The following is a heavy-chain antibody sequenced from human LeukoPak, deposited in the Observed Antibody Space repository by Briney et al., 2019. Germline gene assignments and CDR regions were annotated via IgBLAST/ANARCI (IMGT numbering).Heavy chain of an antibody. J-gene: IGHJ4*02. CDR1: GGTFSSYA. Sequence: ASVKVSCKASGGTFSSYAISWVRQAPGQGLEWMGGIIPIFGTANYAQKFQGRVTITADESTSTAYMELSSLRSEDTAVYYCARGRSMGWLQFAVSVCLDYWGQGTLVTVSS. V-gene: IGHV1-69*13. D-gene: IGHD5-24*01. CDR3: ARGRSMGWLQFAVSVCLDY. CDR2: IIPIFGTA.